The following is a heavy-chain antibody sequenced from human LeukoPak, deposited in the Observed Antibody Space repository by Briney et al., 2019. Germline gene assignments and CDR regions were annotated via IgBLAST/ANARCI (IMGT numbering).Heavy chain of an antibody. J-gene: IGHJ4*02. CDR2: VNHSGST. CDR1: GGSFSGYY. D-gene: IGHD6-6*01. V-gene: IGHV4-34*01. Sequence: SETLSLTCAVYGGSFSGYYWSWIRQPPGKGLEWIGEVNHSGSTNYNPSLKSRVTISVDTSKNQFSLKLSSVTAADTAVYYCASDSGSSGRGNWGQGTLVTVSS. CDR3: ASDSGSSGRGN.